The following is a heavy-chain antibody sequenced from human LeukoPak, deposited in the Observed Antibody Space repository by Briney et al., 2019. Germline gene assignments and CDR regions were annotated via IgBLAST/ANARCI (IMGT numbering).Heavy chain of an antibody. D-gene: IGHD3-3*01. V-gene: IGHV3-23*01. CDR1: GFTFSSYA. Sequence: PGGSLRLSCAASGFTFSSYAMSWVRQAPGKGLEWVSAISGSGGSTYYADSVKGRFTISRDDSKNTLYLQMNSLRAEDTAVYYCAKDRSITIFGVVIPSWGQGTLVTVSS. CDR3: AKDRSITIFGVVIPS. CDR2: ISGSGGST. J-gene: IGHJ4*02.